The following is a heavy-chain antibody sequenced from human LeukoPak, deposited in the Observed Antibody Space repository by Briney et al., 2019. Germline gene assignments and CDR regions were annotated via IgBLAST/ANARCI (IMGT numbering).Heavy chain of an antibody. CDR3: ARVCVYCSGGRCYWRWFDP. V-gene: IGHV4-59*01. J-gene: IGHJ5*02. CDR2: IYYSGNT. CDR1: GGPLSSYY. Sequence: SETLSLTCTVSGGPLSSYYWSWIRQPPGKGLERIDYIYYSGNTNYNPSLKSRVTISVDTSKNPFSLKLRSLTADDTAMYYCARVCVYCSGGRCYWRWFDPWGQGTLVTVSS. D-gene: IGHD2-15*01.